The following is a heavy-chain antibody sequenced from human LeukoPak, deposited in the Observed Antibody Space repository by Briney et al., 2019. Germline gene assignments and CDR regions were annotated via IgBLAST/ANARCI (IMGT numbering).Heavy chain of an antibody. CDR3: ARVRVNYVWGNYPVDY. J-gene: IGHJ4*02. CDR2: ISGNNGNT. V-gene: IGHV1-18*01. D-gene: IGHD3-16*02. CDR1: GYTFTSYG. Sequence: ASVKVSCKASGYTFTSYGISWVRQAPGQGLEWMGWISGNNGNTNYAQELQGRVTMTTDTSTSTAYVELRSLRSDDTALYYCARVRVNYVWGNYPVDYWDQGTLVTVSS.